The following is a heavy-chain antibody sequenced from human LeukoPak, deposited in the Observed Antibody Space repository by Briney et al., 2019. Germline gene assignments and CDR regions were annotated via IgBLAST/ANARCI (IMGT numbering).Heavy chain of an antibody. CDR2: ISHDGTNK. V-gene: IGHV3-30*03. J-gene: IGHJ4*02. CDR3: ARGPGALDY. D-gene: IGHD2-2*01. Sequence: PGGSLRLSCAASGFAFSRYGMHWVRQAPGKGLEGVALISHDGTNKNHADSVKGRFTISRDNSNNTLYLQMSSLRPDDTAVYYCARGPGALDYWGQGTLATVSS. CDR1: GFAFSRYG.